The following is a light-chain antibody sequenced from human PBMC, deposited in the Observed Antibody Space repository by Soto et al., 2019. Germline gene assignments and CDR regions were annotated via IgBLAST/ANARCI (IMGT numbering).Light chain of an antibody. CDR3: QQCYMGWT. CDR2: DAS. V-gene: IGKV1-5*01. CDR1: QSIGRF. J-gene: IGKJ1*01. Sequence: DIQMTQSPYTLSASVGDRVTITCRASQSIGRFLAWYQHQPGKAPKLLIYDASTLESGVPSRFSGTGSGTEFTFSITSLQPEDFGTYYCQQCYMGWTFGQGTKVDFK.